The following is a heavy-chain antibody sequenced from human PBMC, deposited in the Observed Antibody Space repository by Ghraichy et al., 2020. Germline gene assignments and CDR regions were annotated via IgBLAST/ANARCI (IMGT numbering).Heavy chain of an antibody. Sequence: SETLSLTCAVSGGSISSVGYSWILIRQPPGKGLEWIAYYSGSTYYNPPLQSRVTISVDTSKNRFSLELSSVTAADTAVYFCARVFLDGYFDAGPFDYWGQGFLVTVSS. CDR1: GGSISSVGYS. D-gene: IGHD3-9*01. CDR3: ARVFLDGYFDAGPFDY. CDR2: YYSGST. J-gene: IGHJ4*02. V-gene: IGHV4-30-4*07.